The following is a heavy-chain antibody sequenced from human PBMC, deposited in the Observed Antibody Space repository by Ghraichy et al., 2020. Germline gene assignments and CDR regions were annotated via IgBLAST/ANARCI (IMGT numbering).Heavy chain of an antibody. J-gene: IGHJ3*01. CDR2: ITYSGSA. CDR3: ARDDMSLGVFDV. Sequence: SLNISCTVSGASVSSGDYYWSWIRQPPGKGLQWIGYITYSGSAYYRPSLKSRLTISVDTSKNQFSLKLTSVTAADTAVYYCARDDMSLGVFDVWGQGTMVTVSS. V-gene: IGHV4-30-4*01. D-gene: IGHD3/OR15-3a*01. CDR1: GASVSSGDYY.